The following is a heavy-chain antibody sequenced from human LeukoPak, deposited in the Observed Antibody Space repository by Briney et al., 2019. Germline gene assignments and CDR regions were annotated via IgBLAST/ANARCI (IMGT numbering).Heavy chain of an antibody. Sequence: PGGSLRLSCAASGFTLSSYWMHWVRQAPGKGLVWVSRINTDGSSTTYADSVKGRFTISRDSAKNTLYLQMNSLRAEDTAVYYCARGIAARYYFDYWGQGTLVTASS. CDR1: GFTLSSYW. CDR3: ARGIAARYYFDY. D-gene: IGHD6-6*01. V-gene: IGHV3-74*01. J-gene: IGHJ4*02. CDR2: INTDGSST.